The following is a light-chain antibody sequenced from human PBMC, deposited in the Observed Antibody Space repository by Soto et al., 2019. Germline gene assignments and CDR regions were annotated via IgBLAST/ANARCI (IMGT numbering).Light chain of an antibody. CDR2: SDN. CDR3: AAWDDSLNGLV. Sequence: QSVLTQPPSASGTPGQRVTISCSGSSSNIGSNTVNWYQQLPGTAPKLLIYSDNQRPSGVTDRFSVSKSGTSVSLAISGLQSDDEADYYCAAWDDSLNGLVFGGGTKVTVL. J-gene: IGLJ2*01. V-gene: IGLV1-44*01. CDR1: SSNIGSNT.